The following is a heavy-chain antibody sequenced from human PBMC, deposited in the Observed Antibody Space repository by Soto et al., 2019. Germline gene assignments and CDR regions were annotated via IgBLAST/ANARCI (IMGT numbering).Heavy chain of an antibody. J-gene: IGHJ3*02. Sequence: QVQLQESGPGLVKPSQTLSLTCTVSGGSISSGDYYWSWIRQPPGKGLEWIGYIYYSGSTYYNPSLKSRVTIAGDTAKSQFARKLSSVTAADTAVYYCARDETGTVTTVAAFDIWGQGTMVTVSS. CDR3: ARDETGTVTTVAAFDI. CDR2: IYYSGST. V-gene: IGHV4-30-4*01. CDR1: GGSISSGDYY. D-gene: IGHD4-17*01.